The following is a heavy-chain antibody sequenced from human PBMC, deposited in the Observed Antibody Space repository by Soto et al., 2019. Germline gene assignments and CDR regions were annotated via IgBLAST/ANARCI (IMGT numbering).Heavy chain of an antibody. Sequence: SETLSLTCTVSGGSISSSYWSWLRQPPGKGQEWIGYIYYSGSTNYNPSLKSRVIISVDTSKNQFSLKLSSVTAADTAVYYCARAPGGDAFDIWGRGTLVTVSS. CDR3: ARAPGGDAFDI. V-gene: IGHV4-59*01. CDR1: GGSISSSY. D-gene: IGHD3-16*01. CDR2: IYYSGST. J-gene: IGHJ3*02.